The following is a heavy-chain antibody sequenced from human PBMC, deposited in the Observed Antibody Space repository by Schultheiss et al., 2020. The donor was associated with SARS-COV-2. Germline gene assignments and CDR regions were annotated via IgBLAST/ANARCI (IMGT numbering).Heavy chain of an antibody. CDR2: INPSGGST. V-gene: IGHV1-46*01. CDR1: GYTFTSYG. J-gene: IGHJ4*02. CDR3: AREDSGWLGGGY. Sequence: GGSLRLSCKASGYTFTSYGISWVRQAPGQGLEWMGIINPSGGSTSYAQKFQGRVTMTRDTSTSTAYMELRSLRSDDTAVYYCAREDSGWLGGGYWGQGTLVTVSS. D-gene: IGHD6-19*01.